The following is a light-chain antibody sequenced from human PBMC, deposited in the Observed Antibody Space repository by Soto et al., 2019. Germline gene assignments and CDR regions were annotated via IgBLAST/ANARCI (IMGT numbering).Light chain of an antibody. J-gene: IGLJ3*02. Sequence: PVLTQSPSASASLGASVKLTCTLSSGHSRFGIAWHQQQPDKGPQYLMKVNSDGSHTKGDGIPDRFSGSSSGAEYYLTISSLQSEDEADYYCQTWGTGIRVFGGGTKLTVL. CDR3: QTWGTGIRV. CDR1: SGHSRFG. V-gene: IGLV4-69*01. CDR2: VNSDGSH.